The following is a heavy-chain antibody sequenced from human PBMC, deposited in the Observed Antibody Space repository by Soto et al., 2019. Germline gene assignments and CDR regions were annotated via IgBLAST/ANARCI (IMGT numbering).Heavy chain of an antibody. CDR2: ISYDGSNK. J-gene: IGHJ6*02. CDR1: GFTFSSYG. Sequence: QVQLVESGGGVVQPGRSLRLSCAASGFTFSSYGMHWVRQAPGKGLEWVAVISYDGSNKYYADSVKGRFTISRDNSKNTLYLQMNSQRAEDTAVYYCAKAVLEWLLRGSYGMDVWGQGTTVTVSS. V-gene: IGHV3-30*18. CDR3: AKAVLEWLLRGSYGMDV. D-gene: IGHD3-3*01.